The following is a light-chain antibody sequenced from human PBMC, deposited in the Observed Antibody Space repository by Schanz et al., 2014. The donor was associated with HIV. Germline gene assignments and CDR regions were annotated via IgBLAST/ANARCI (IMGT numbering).Light chain of an antibody. CDR3: QQYGRSWT. J-gene: IGKJ1*01. Sequence: EMVMTQSPATLSASPGERATLSCRASQSIGSNLAWYQQKPGQAPRLLIYGASTRAPSFPARFSGSGSGTEFTLTISRLEPEDFAVYYCQQYGRSWTFGQGTKVEMK. CDR2: GAS. V-gene: IGKV3-15*01. CDR1: QSIGSN.